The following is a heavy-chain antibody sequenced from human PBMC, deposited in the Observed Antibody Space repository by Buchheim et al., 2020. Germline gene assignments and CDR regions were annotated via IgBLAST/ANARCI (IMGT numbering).Heavy chain of an antibody. D-gene: IGHD2-2*01. Sequence: QVQLQESGPGLVKPSQTLSLTCTVSGGSISSGDYYWSWIRQPPGKGLEWIGEINHSGSTNYNPSLKSRVTISVDKSKNEFSLKLSSVTAADTAVYYCATILGGCSSTSCYLLHWGQGTL. CDR2: INHSGST. J-gene: IGHJ4*02. V-gene: IGHV4-30-4*01. CDR1: GGSISSGDYY. CDR3: ATILGGCSSTSCYLLH.